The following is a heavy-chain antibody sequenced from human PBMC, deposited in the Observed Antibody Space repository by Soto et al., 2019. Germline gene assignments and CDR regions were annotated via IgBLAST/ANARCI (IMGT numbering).Heavy chain of an antibody. Sequence: ASETLSLTCTVSGGSISSYYWSWIRQPPGKGLEWIGYIYYSGSTNYNPSLKSRVTISVDTSKNQFSLKLSSVTAADTAVYYCARASDYDFWSGSPPFDYWGQGTLVTVSS. J-gene: IGHJ4*02. CDR2: IYYSGST. D-gene: IGHD3-3*01. V-gene: IGHV4-59*01. CDR3: ARASDYDFWSGSPPFDY. CDR1: GGSISSYY.